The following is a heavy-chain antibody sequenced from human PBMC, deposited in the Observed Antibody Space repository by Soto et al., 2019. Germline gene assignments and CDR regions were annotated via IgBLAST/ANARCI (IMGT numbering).Heavy chain of an antibody. CDR1: GGSINSGGYY. CDR3: ARDLGIAVAPRGAFDI. D-gene: IGHD6-19*01. V-gene: IGHV4-31*03. J-gene: IGHJ3*02. CDR2: IYYSGTT. Sequence: QVQLQESGPGLVKPSQTLSLTCTVSGGSINSGGYYWTWIRQHPGKGPEWIGHIYYSGTTYYNPSLKSRVTISLDTSKNQFSLNLNSVTAADTAVYYCARDLGIAVAPRGAFDIWGQGTMVTVSS.